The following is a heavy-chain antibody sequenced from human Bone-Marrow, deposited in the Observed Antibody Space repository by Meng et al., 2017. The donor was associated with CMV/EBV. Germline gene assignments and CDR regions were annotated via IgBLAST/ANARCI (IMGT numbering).Heavy chain of an antibody. CDR3: ARNPIAARTDYYYYGMDV. J-gene: IGHJ6*02. D-gene: IGHD6-6*01. CDR1: GFTFSNYW. Sequence: GGSLRLSCAGSGFTFSNYWMSWVRQAPGKGLEWVSYISSSSSTIYYADSVKGRFTTSRDNAKNSLYLQMNSLRVEDTAVYYCARNPIAARTDYYYYGMDVWGQGTTVTVSS. CDR2: ISSSSSTI. V-gene: IGHV3-48*04.